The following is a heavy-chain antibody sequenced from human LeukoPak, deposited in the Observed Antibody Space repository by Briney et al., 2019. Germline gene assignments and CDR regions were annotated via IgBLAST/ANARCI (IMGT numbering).Heavy chain of an antibody. CDR3: AKSRVRVSTGQALDI. J-gene: IGHJ3*02. CDR1: GCTFSSYA. V-gene: IGHV3-23*01. D-gene: IGHD5/OR15-5a*01. Sequence: PGGCLRLSCAASGCTFSSYAMNWVRQAPGKGLEWVSLISATGDSTQYADSVKGRFTISRDHSENTVYLQMNSLRAEDTAVYYCAKSRVRVSTGQALDIWGQGTIVTVSS. CDR2: ISATGDST.